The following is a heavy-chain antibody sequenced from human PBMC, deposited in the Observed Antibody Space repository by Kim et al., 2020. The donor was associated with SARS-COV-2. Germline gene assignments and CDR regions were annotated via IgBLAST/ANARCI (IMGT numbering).Heavy chain of an antibody. D-gene: IGHD3-10*01. CDR2: INPNSGGT. Sequence: ASVKVSCKASGYTFTGYYMHWVRQAPGQGLEWMGRINPNSGGTNYAQKFQGRVTMTRDTSISTAYMELSRLRSDDTAVYYCARDFGVSGLLCFGELLGSYGMDVWGQGTTVTVSS. CDR1: GYTFTGYY. CDR3: ARDFGVSGLLCFGELLGSYGMDV. V-gene: IGHV1-2*06. J-gene: IGHJ6*02.